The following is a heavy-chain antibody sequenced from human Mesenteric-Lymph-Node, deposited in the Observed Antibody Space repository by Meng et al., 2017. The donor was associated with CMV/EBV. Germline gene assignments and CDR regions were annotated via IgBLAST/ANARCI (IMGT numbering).Heavy chain of an antibody. CDR3: ARDRSGSWGFDP. J-gene: IGHJ5*02. Sequence: CKASGGTFSRYAISWVRQAPEQGLEWMGGIIPIFGTANYAQKFQGRVTITADESTSTAYMELSSLRSEDTAVYYCARDRSGSWGFDPWGQGTLVTVSS. V-gene: IGHV1-69*01. D-gene: IGHD3-3*01. CDR2: IIPIFGTA. CDR1: GGTFSRYA.